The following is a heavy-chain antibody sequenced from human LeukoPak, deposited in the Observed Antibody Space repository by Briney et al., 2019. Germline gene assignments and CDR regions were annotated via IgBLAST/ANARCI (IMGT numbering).Heavy chain of an antibody. CDR3: AKGTGYNPNWFDP. CDR2: LSGSGGST. J-gene: IGHJ5*02. Sequence: GGSLRLSCAASGFTFNSYAMSWVRQAPGKGLEWVSVLSGSGGSTYYADSVKGRFTISRDNSKNTLYLQMNSLRAEDTAVYYCAKGTGYNPNWFDPWGQGTLVTVSS. CDR1: GFTFNSYA. V-gene: IGHV3-23*01. D-gene: IGHD5-24*01.